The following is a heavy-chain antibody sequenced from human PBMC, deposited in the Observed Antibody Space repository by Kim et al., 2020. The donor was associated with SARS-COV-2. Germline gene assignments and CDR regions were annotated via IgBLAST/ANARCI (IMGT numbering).Heavy chain of an antibody. CDR2: ISSLSYVT. D-gene: IGHD3-9*01. J-gene: IGHJ5*01. V-gene: IGHV3-23*01. CDR3: AKGVDSTGYYSWLDS. CDR1: GFTFSSCA. Sequence: GGSLRLSCAASGFTFSSCAMSWVRQAPGKGLEWVSYISSLSYVTKYADSVKGRFIISRDNSKNTVYLQMNSLRADDTAVYFCAKGVDSTGYYSWLDSWGQGALVTVSS.